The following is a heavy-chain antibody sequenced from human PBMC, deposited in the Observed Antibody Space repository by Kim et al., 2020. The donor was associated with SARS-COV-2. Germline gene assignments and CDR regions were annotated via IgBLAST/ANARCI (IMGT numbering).Heavy chain of an antibody. V-gene: IGHV1-69*13. CDR2: IIPIFGTA. J-gene: IGHJ6*02. D-gene: IGHD6-13*01. CDR3: ARDVAAAVRGGNYYYGMDV. CDR1: GGTFSSYA. Sequence: SVKVSCKASGGTFSSYAISWVRQAPGQGLEWMGGIIPIFGTANYAQKFQGRVTITADESTNTAYMELSSLRSEDTAVYYCARDVAAAVRGGNYYYGMDVWGQGTTVTVSS.